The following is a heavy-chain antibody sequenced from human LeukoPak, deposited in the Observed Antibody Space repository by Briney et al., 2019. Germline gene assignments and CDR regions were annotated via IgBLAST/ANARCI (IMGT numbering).Heavy chain of an antibody. V-gene: IGHV3-21*01. Sequence: GGSLRPSCAASGFTFISYSMNWVRKAPGKGLEWVSSISSSSSYIYYAASVKGRFTISRDNAKNSLYLQMNSLRAEDTAVYYCARRYCSGGSCYSGGPSHYYYYMDVWGKGTTVTVSS. D-gene: IGHD2-15*01. CDR2: ISSSSSYI. CDR3: ARRYCSGGSCYSGGPSHYYYYMDV. J-gene: IGHJ6*03. CDR1: GFTFISYS.